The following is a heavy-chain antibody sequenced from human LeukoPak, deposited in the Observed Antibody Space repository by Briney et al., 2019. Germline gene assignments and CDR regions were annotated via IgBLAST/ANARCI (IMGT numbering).Heavy chain of an antibody. CDR2: ISYDGSNK. D-gene: IGHD2-21*02. Sequence: GGSLRLSCAASGFTFSSYAMHWVRQAPGKGLEWVAVISYDGSNKYYADSVKGRFTISRDNSKNTLYLQMNSLRAEDTAVYYCARAPGVTYFDFWGQGTLVTVSS. V-gene: IGHV3-30*04. CDR3: ARAPGVTYFDF. CDR1: GFTFSSYA. J-gene: IGHJ4*02.